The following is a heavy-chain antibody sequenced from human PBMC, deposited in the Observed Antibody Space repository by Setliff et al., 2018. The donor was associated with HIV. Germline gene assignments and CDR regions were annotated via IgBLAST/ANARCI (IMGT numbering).Heavy chain of an antibody. CDR1: GDSISSGFY. D-gene: IGHD2-8*01. V-gene: IGHV4-38-2*02. CDR2: IYHSGST. J-gene: IGHJ5*02. CDR3: ARDAPTVYANGWFDP. Sequence: SETLSLTCTVSGDSISSGFYWGWLRQPPGKGLEWIGSIYHSGSTYYNPSLRSRVTISVDTSKNQFSLKLSSVTAADTAVYYCARDAPTVYANGWFDPSGQGTLVTVSA.